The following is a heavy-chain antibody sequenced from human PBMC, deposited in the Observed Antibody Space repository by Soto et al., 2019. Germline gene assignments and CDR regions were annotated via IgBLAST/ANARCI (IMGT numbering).Heavy chain of an antibody. V-gene: IGHV1-18*01. Sequence: QVQLAQSGTEVRRPGASVKVSCTASGYTFRNYGLSWVRQAPGQWLEWMGWISPYNGDTKYTQKFQGRVTMTIDTSTSTTDMELRSLIFDDTAVYYCARGEWLLGLEYWGKGTLVTVSA. J-gene: IGHJ4*02. CDR2: ISPYNGDT. CDR1: GYTFRNYG. CDR3: ARGEWLLGLEY. D-gene: IGHD3-16*01.